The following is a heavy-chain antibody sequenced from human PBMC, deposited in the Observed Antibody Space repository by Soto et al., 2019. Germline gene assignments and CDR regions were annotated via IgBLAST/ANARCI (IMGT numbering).Heavy chain of an antibody. Sequence: GGSLRLSCAASGFTFSSYSMNWVRQAPGKGLEWVSSISSSSSYIYYADSVKGRFTISRDNAKNSLYLQMNSLRAEDTAVYYCARGGNYDFFGAAEGDYYYGMDVWGQGTTVTVSS. J-gene: IGHJ6*02. D-gene: IGHD3-3*01. V-gene: IGHV3-21*01. CDR1: GFTFSSYS. CDR3: ARGGNYDFFGAAEGDYYYGMDV. CDR2: ISSSSSYI.